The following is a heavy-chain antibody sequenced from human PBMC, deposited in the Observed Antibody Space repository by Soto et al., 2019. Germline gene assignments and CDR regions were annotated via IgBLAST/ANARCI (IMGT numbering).Heavy chain of an antibody. J-gene: IGHJ5*02. Sequence: EVQLVESGGGLVKPGGSLRLSCAASGFTFSSYSMNWVRQAPGKGLEWVSSISSSSSYIYYADSVKGRFTISRDNAKNSLYLQMNSLRAEDTAVYYCARDGGAAAGLGWFDPWGQGTLVTVSS. CDR2: ISSSSSYI. D-gene: IGHD6-13*01. V-gene: IGHV3-21*01. CDR3: ARDGGAAAGLGWFDP. CDR1: GFTFSSYS.